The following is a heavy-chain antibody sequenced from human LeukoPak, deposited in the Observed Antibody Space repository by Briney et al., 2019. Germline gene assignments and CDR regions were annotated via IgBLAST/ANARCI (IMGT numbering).Heavy chain of an antibody. D-gene: IGHD1-26*01. V-gene: IGHV4-30-2*01. Sequence: SQTLSLTCTVSGGSISSGGYSWSWIRQPPGKGLEWIGYIYHSGSTYYDPSLKSRVTISVDRSKNQFSLKLSSVTAADTAVYYCAREWEGNWFDPWGQGTLVTVSS. J-gene: IGHJ5*02. CDR1: GGSISSGGYS. CDR3: AREWEGNWFDP. CDR2: IYHSGST.